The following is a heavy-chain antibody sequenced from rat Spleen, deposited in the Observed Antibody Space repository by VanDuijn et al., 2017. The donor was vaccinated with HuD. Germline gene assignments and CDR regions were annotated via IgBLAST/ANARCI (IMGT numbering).Heavy chain of an antibody. J-gene: IGHJ2*01. Sequence: EVQLMESGGGSVQPGRSLKLSCAASGFTFDDYHMAWVRQAPTKGLEWVASINYDGSSTYYRDSVKGRFTLSRDNAKSSLYLQMDSLRSEDTATYYCTRDRILRSTGFDHWGQGVMVTVSS. CDR1: GFTFDDYH. V-gene: IGHV5-20*01. CDR2: INYDGSST. D-gene: IGHD1-6*01. CDR3: TRDRILRSTGFDH.